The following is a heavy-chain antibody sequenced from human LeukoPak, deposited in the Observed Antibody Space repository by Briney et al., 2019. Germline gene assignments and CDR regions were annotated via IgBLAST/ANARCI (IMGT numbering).Heavy chain of an antibody. J-gene: IGHJ4*02. Sequence: PGGSLRLSCAASGFTFSAHYMDWVRQAPGKGLEWVGRIREKVNSYTTVYAASVKGRFTISRDDSKNTLFLQMNSLKTEDTALYYCTTDVSYYYDSSAFNYWGQGTLVTVSS. D-gene: IGHD3-22*01. CDR2: IREKVNSYTT. CDR1: GFTFSAHY. V-gene: IGHV3-72*01. CDR3: TTDVSYYYDSSAFNY.